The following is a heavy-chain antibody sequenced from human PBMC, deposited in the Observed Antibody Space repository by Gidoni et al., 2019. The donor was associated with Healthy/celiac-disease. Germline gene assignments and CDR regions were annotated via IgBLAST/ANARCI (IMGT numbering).Heavy chain of an antibody. D-gene: IGHD3-22*01. V-gene: IGHV5-51*01. Sequence: EVQLLQSGAEVKKPGEALKISCKGSGYSFTSYCIGWVRQMPGKGLEGMGIIYPGAYDTRYSPSFQGQVTISADKSISTAYLQWSSLKASDTAMYYCARLLDRGLGDAFDIWGQGTMVTVSS. CDR2: IYPGAYDT. CDR1: GYSFTSYC. CDR3: ARLLDRGLGDAFDI. J-gene: IGHJ3*02.